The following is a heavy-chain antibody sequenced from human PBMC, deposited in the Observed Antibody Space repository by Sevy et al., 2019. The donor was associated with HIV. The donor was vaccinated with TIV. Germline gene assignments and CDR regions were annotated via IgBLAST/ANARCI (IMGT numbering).Heavy chain of an antibody. D-gene: IGHD1-26*01. CDR1: GFTFSGSA. Sequence: GGSLRLSCAASGFTFSGSAMHWVRQASGKGLEWVGRIRSKANSYATAYAASVKGRFTISRDDSKNTAYLQMNSLKTEDTAVYYCTRLSLEGGRVYWGQGTLVTVSS. V-gene: IGHV3-73*01. CDR2: IRSKANSYAT. J-gene: IGHJ4*02. CDR3: TRLSLEGGRVY.